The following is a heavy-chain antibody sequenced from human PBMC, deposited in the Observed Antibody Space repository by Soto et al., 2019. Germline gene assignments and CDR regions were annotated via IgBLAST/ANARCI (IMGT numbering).Heavy chain of an antibody. V-gene: IGHV3-30*18. Sequence: GGSLRLSCAASGFTFSSYGMHWVRQAPGKGLEWVAVISYDGSNKYYADSVKGRFTISRDNSKNTLYLQMNSLRAEDTAVYYCAKASRYYDSSGSGGMDVWGQGTTVTVSS. CDR1: GFTFSSYG. J-gene: IGHJ6*02. CDR2: ISYDGSNK. D-gene: IGHD3-22*01. CDR3: AKASRYYDSSGSGGMDV.